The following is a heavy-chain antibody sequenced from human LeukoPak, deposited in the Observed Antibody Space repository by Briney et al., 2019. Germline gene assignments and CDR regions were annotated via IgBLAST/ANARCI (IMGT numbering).Heavy chain of an antibody. D-gene: IGHD2-21*01. J-gene: IGHJ1*01. CDR3: AKRAGIAGYFQH. V-gene: IGHV4-59*08. CDR2: IYYSGNT. Sequence: SETLSLTCTVSGDSISSYYWSWIRQPPGKGLEWIGYIYYSGNTYYNPALQSRVTISIDTSKTQFSLKLSSVTAADTAVYYCAKRAGIAGYFQHWGQGTLVTVSS. CDR1: GDSISSYY.